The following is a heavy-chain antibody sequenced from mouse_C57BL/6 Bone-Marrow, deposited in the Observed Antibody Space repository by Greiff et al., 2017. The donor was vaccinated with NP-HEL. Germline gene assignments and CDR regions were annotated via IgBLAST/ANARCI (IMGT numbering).Heavy chain of an antibody. CDR3: ASDGYHRYFDV. V-gene: IGHV1-55*01. Sequence: QVHVKQPGAELVKPGASVKMSCKASGYTFTSYWITWVKQRPGQGLEWIGDIYPGSGSTNYNEKFKSKATLTVDTSSSTAYMQLSSLTSEDSAVYYCASDGYHRYFDVWGTGTTVTVSS. CDR1: GYTFTSYW. D-gene: IGHD2-3*01. J-gene: IGHJ1*03. CDR2: IYPGSGST.